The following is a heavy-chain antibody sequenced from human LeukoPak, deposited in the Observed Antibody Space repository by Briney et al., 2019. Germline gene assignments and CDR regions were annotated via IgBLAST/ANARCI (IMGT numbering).Heavy chain of an antibody. CDR2: IYYTGST. V-gene: IGHV4-59*01. CDR3: ARDPGRYSYAYYFDN. Sequence: PSETLSLTCTVSGDSTTRSYWSWIRQPPGKRLEWIGHIYYTGSTNYNPSLKSRVTISVDTSKNQFSLKLNSVTAADTAIYYCARDPGRYSYAYYFDNWGRGTLVTVSS. CDR1: GDSTTRSY. D-gene: IGHD5-18*01. J-gene: IGHJ4*02.